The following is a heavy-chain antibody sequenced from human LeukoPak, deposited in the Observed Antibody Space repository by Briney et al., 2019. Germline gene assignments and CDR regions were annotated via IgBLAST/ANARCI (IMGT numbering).Heavy chain of an antibody. J-gene: IGHJ4*01. D-gene: IGHD1-26*01. CDR2: MNPNSGNT. CDR1: GYTFTSYD. Sequence: GASVKVSCKASGYTFTSYDINWGRQATGQGLEWMGWMNPNSGNTGYAQKFQGRVTMTRNTSISTAYMELSSLRSEDTAVYYCAREMSGSYDSNDGGQRTLLTAPS. CDR3: AREMSGSYDSND. V-gene: IGHV1-8*01.